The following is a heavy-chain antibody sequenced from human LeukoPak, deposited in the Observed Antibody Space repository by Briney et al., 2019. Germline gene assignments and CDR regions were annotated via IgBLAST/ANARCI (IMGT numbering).Heavy chain of an antibody. CDR3: ARLPYDILTGYYPPDY. Sequence: VASVKVSCKASGYTFTGYYMHWVRQAPGQGLEWMGWISAYNGNTNYAQKLQGRVTMTTDTSTSTAYMELRSLRSDDTAVYYCARLPYDILTGYYPPDYWGQGTLVTVSS. V-gene: IGHV1-18*04. J-gene: IGHJ4*02. CDR1: GYTFTGYY. CDR2: ISAYNGNT. D-gene: IGHD3-9*01.